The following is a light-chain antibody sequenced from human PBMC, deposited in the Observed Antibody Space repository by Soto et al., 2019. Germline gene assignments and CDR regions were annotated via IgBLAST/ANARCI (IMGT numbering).Light chain of an antibody. CDR2: GAF. J-gene: IGKJ1*01. CDR3: QQYGSSPVT. CDR1: QSVSSSY. V-gene: IGKV3-20*01. Sequence: EIVLTQSPGTLSLSPGERATLYCRASQSVSSSYLAWYQQKPGQAPRFLIYGAFSRATGIPDMFSGSGSGTDFTLTISRLEPEDFAVYYCQQYGSSPVTFGQGTKVDIK.